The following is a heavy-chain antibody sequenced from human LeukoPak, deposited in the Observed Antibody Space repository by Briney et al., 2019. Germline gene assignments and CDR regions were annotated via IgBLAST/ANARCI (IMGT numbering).Heavy chain of an antibody. D-gene: IGHD3-10*01. CDR1: GGSFSGYY. Sequence: SETLSLTCAVYGGSFSGYYWSWIRQHPGKGLEWIGEINHSGSTNYNPSLKSRVTISVDTSKNQFSLKLSSVTAADTAVYYCARGLISYYGSGRTWYFGYWGQGTLVTVSS. CDR3: ARGLISYYGSGRTWYFGY. CDR2: INHSGST. J-gene: IGHJ4*02. V-gene: IGHV4-34*01.